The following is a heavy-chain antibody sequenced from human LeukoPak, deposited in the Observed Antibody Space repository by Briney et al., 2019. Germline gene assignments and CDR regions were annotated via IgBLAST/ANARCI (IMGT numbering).Heavy chain of an antibody. CDR1: GFTFSTYG. CDR3: AKASSLLRGPMVIYYFDF. V-gene: IGHV3-23*01. J-gene: IGHJ4*02. CDR2: ISGGGDIT. D-gene: IGHD2-21*01. Sequence: GGTLRLSCEASGFTFSTYGMTWVRQAPGKGLEWVSSISGGGDITYYTDSVKGRFTISRDNSKNTLYVEMKSLRAEDTAVYYCAKASSLLRGPMVIYYFDFWGQGTLVTVSS.